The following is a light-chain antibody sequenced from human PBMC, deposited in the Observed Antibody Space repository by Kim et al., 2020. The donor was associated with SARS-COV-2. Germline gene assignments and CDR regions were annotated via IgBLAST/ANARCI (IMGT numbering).Light chain of an antibody. Sequence: DIQMTQSPSSPSASVGDRVTLTCRASQSISSYLNWYQQKLGEAPKLLIYAASRLQSGVPSRFSGSRSGTNFTLTISSLQPEDSATYYCQQTYSAPSTFGQGTRLEIK. CDR2: AAS. CDR3: QQTYSAPST. CDR1: QSISSY. V-gene: IGKV1-39*01. J-gene: IGKJ5*01.